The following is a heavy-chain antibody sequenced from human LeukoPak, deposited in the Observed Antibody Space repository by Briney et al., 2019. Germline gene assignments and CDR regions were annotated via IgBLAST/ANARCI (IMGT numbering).Heavy chain of an antibody. CDR3: ARTQSYGSGSYYKSPRYFDY. V-gene: IGHV4-34*01. CDR1: GGSFSGYY. CDR2: INHSGST. J-gene: IGHJ4*02. Sequence: SETLSLTCAVYGGSFSGYYWSWIRQPPGKGLEWIGEINHSGSTNYNPSLKSRVTISVGTSKNQFSLKLSSVTAADTAVYYCARTQSYGSGSYYKSPRYFDYWGQGTLVTVSS. D-gene: IGHD3-10*01.